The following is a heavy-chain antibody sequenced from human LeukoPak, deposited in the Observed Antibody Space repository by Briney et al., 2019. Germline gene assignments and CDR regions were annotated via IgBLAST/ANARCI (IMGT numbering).Heavy chain of an antibody. V-gene: IGHV3-48*01. D-gene: IGHD4-17*01. CDR1: GFTFSSYS. J-gene: IGHJ4*02. Sequence: GGSLRLSCAASGFTFSSYSMNWVRQAPGEGLEWVSYISSSSSTIYYADSVKGRFTISRDNAKNSLYLQMNSLRAEDTAVYYCARDNDYGDYGFDYWGQGTLVTVSS. CDR2: ISSSSSTI. CDR3: ARDNDYGDYGFDY.